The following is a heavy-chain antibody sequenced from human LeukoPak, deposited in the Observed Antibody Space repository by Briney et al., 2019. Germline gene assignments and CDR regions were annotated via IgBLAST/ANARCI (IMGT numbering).Heavy chain of an antibody. CDR3: ARYPYSSGWGCDY. Sequence: GGSLRLSCAASGFTFSSYWMSWVRQAPGKGLEWVANIKQDGSEKYYVDSVKGRFTISRDNAKNSLYLQMNSLRAEDTAVYYCARYPYSSGWGCDYWGQGTLVTVSS. D-gene: IGHD6-19*01. CDR2: IKQDGSEK. V-gene: IGHV3-7*01. J-gene: IGHJ4*02. CDR1: GFTFSSYW.